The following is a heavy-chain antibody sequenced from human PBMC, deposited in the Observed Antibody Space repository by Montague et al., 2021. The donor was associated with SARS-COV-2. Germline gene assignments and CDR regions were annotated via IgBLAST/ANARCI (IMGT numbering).Heavy chain of an antibody. Sequence: SETLSLTCAVYGGSFSGYYWSWIHQPPGKGLEWIGEINHSGSTNHNPSLKSRVTISVDTSKNQFSLKLSSVTAADTAEYYCTREGYQVLWSDYYYYGMDVWGQGTTVTVSS. D-gene: IGHD2-2*01. CDR1: GGSFSGYY. J-gene: IGHJ6*02. V-gene: IGHV4-34*01. CDR2: INHSGST. CDR3: TREGYQVLWSDYYYYGMDV.